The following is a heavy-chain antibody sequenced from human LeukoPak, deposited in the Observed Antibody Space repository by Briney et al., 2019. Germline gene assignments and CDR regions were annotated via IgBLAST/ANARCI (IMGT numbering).Heavy chain of an antibody. CDR2: VSYDGNNK. D-gene: IGHD3-10*02. CDR3: ARDLCWGCFDD. V-gene: IGHV3-30*03. J-gene: IGHJ4*02. Sequence: GGSLRLSCAASGFTFSTYGMHWVRQAPGKGLEWVAVVSYDGNNKYYADSVGGRFTISRDNSKNTLYLQMNSLRVDDTAVYYCARDLCWGCFDDWGQGNLVTVSS. CDR1: GFTFSTYG.